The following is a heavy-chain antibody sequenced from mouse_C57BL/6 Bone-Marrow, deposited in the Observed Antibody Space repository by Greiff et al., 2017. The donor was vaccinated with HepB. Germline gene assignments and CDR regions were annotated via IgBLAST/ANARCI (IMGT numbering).Heavy chain of an antibody. CDR3: ARRRGSSYDSYYAMDY. CDR1: GYTFTSYW. CDR2: IHPNSGST. V-gene: IGHV1-64*01. Sequence: QVQLQQSGAELVKPGASVKLSCKASGYTFTSYWMHWVKQRPGQGLEWIGMIHPNSGSTNYNEKFKSKATLTVDKSSRAAYMHLSSLTSEDSAVYYCARRRGSSYDSYYAMDYWGQGTSVTVSS. D-gene: IGHD1-1*01. J-gene: IGHJ4*01.